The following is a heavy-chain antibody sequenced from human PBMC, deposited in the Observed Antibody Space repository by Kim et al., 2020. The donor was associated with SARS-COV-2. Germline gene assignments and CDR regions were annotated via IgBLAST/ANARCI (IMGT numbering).Heavy chain of an antibody. D-gene: IGHD6-19*01. V-gene: IGHV3-15*01. J-gene: IGHJ6*02. CDR1: GFTFSNAW. Sequence: GGSLRPSCAASGFTFSNAWVSWVRQAPGKGLEWVGRIKSRADGGTTDYTAPVKGRFIISRDDSKTTLYLQMDSLKTEDTAVYYCTAQQWLAPKYYYYGMDVWGQGTTVTVS. CDR2: IKSRADGGTT. CDR3: TAQQWLAPKYYYYGMDV.